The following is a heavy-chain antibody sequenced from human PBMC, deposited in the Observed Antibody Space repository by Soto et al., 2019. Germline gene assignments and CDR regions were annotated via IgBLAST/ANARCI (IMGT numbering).Heavy chain of an antibody. CDR1: GGSISSGGYY. J-gene: IGHJ6*02. CDR2: IYYSGST. Sequence: PSETLSLTCTVSGGSISSGGYYWSWIRQHPGKGLEWIGYIYYSGSTYYNPSLKSRVTISVDTSKDQFSLKLSSVTAADTAVYYCARDSFINYDFWSGSYYYGMDVWGQGTTVTSP. V-gene: IGHV4-31*03. D-gene: IGHD3-3*01. CDR3: ARDSFINYDFWSGSYYYGMDV.